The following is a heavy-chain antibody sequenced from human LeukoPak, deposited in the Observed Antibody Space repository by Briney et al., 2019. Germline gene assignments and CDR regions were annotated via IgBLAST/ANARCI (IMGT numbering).Heavy chain of an antibody. CDR1: GFTVSSNY. Sequence: GGSLRLSCAASGFTVSSNYMSWVRQAPGKGLEWVSVLYSGGSTYYADSVKGRFTISRDNSNNTLYLQMNSLRAEDTAVYYCAREVGGGRIDCWRQGTLVIVSS. D-gene: IGHD3-3*01. V-gene: IGHV3-53*01. CDR3: AREVGGGRIDC. J-gene: IGHJ4*02. CDR2: LYSGGST.